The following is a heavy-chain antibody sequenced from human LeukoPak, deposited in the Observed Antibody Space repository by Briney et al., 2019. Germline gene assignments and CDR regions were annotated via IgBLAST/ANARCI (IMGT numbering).Heavy chain of an antibody. CDR2: INPGGGST. CDR1: GYTFTGYY. Sequence: ASVKVSCKASGYTFTGYYVHWVRQAPGQGLEWMGVINPGGGSTSYAQKFQGRIIMTRDMSTSTDYMELSSLRSEDTAVYYCARDNSVEDTAWWFDPWGQGTLVAVSS. V-gene: IGHV1-46*01. D-gene: IGHD4-23*01. J-gene: IGHJ5*02. CDR3: ARDNSVEDTAWWFDP.